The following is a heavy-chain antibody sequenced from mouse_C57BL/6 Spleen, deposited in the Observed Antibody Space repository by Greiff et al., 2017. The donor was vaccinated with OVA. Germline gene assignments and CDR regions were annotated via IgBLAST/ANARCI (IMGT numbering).Heavy chain of an antibody. CDR3: ARPRYWYFDV. J-gene: IGHJ1*03. CDR2: ISSGSSTI. CDR1: GFTFSDYG. V-gene: IGHV5-17*01. Sequence: EVKVVESGGGLVKPGGSLKLSCAASGFTFSDYGMHWVRQAPEKGLEWVAYISSGSSTIYYADTVKGRFTISRDNAKNTLFLQMTSLGSEDTAMYSCARPRYWYFDVWGTGTTVTVSS.